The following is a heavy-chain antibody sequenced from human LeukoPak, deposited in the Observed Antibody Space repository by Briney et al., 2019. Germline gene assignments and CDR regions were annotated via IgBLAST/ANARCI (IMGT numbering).Heavy chain of an antibody. CDR3: ARSIDVVATISRGFDY. Sequence: SETLSLTCSVSGGSINSYYWSWIRQSPGKGLEWIGYIHYSGSTNYNPSLKSRVTISVDTSKNQFSLKLSSVTAADTAVYYCARSIDVVATISRGFDYWGQGTLVTVSS. D-gene: IGHD5-12*01. J-gene: IGHJ4*02. V-gene: IGHV4-59*01. CDR1: GGSINSYY. CDR2: IHYSGST.